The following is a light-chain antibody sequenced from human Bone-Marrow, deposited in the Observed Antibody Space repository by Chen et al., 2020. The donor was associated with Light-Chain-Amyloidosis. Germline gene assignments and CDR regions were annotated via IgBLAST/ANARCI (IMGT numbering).Light chain of an antibody. CDR1: SSDGGGDNH. CDR2: EVT. Sequence: QSALTQPASVSGSPGQSITISCTGTSSDGGGDNHVSWYQQHPDKAPKLMIYEVTNRPSWVPDRFSGSKSDNTASLTISGLQTEDEADYFCSSYTITNTLVFGSGTSVTVL. V-gene: IGLV2-14*01. J-gene: IGLJ1*01. CDR3: SSYTITNTLV.